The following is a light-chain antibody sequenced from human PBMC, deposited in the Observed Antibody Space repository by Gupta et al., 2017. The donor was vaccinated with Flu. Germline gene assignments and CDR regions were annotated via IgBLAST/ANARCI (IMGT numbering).Light chain of an antibody. V-gene: IGLV1-44*01. CDR3: AAWDDSLNGHYV. CDR2: INN. CDR1: RSNIGSNT. J-gene: IGLJ1*01. Sequence: QSVLTQPPSASGTPGQRVTISCSGSRSNIGSNTVNWYQQHPGTTPKLLIYINNQLPSGVTDRFSGSKSGTSASLAISGLQSEDEADYYCAAWDDSLNGHYVFGTGTEVTVL.